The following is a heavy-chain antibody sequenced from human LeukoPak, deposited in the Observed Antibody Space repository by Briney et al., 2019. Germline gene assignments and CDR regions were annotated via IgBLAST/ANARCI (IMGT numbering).Heavy chain of an antibody. Sequence: ASVKVSCKGSGYTFTDYYIHWVRQVPGQGLERIGWVKPDSGASNFAQTFQGRVTMTRDTSITTAYMELSSLTSDDTAIYYCATKRVGHYFGFDPWGQGTLVTVSS. CDR1: GYTFTDYY. V-gene: IGHV1-2*02. J-gene: IGHJ5*02. CDR2: VKPDSGAS. D-gene: IGHD2/OR15-2a*01. CDR3: ATKRVGHYFGFDP.